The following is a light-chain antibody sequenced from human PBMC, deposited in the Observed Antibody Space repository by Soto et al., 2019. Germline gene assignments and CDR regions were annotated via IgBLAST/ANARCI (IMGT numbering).Light chain of an antibody. CDR3: QQYGTSVWT. J-gene: IGKJ1*01. V-gene: IGKV3-20*01. CDR1: QTVSTSY. CDR2: AAS. Sequence: EVVLTQSPGTLSLSAGERATLSCRASQTVSTSYLAWYQQKPGQAPRLLIYAASSRATGIPDRFSGSGSGTDFTLTITRLEPEDFAVYYCQQYGTSVWTFGQGTKVEIK.